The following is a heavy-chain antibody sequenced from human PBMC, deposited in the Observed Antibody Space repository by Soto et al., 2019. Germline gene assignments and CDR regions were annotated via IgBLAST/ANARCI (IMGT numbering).Heavy chain of an antibody. CDR2: INWNSGSI. CDR1: GFTFDDYA. D-gene: IGHD6-13*01. Sequence: LRLSCAASGFTFDDYAMHWVRQVPGKGLEWVSGINWNSGSIGYGDSVEGRFAISRDNAKNSLHLQMNSLSAEDTAFYYCVKDESINWYSGHFRHWGQGTLVTVSS. CDR3: VKDESINWYSGHFRH. J-gene: IGHJ1*01. V-gene: IGHV3-9*01.